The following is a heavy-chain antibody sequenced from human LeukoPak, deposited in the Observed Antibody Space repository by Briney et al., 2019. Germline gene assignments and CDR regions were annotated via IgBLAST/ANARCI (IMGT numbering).Heavy chain of an antibody. J-gene: IGHJ5*02. CDR1: GYTFSIYG. CDR2: ISAYNGNT. D-gene: IGHD3-16*01. CDR3: ASTLDTSWFDP. Sequence: ASVKVSCKASGYTFSIYGFSWVRQAPGQGLEWMGWISAYNGNTNYAQKFQGRVTITADESTSTAYMELSSLRSEDTAVYYCASTLDTSWFDPWGQGTLVTVSS. V-gene: IGHV1-18*01.